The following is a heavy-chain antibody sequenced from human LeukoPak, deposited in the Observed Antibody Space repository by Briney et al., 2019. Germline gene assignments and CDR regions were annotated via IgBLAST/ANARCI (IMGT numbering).Heavy chain of an antibody. Sequence: GESLKTSGKSSGYSFTSYWIGWVPQMPGKGLDWIGIIYPGDSDTRYSPSFQGQVTISADKSISTAYLQWSSLKASDTAMYYCARQAAGAGTKPNYYYYGMDVWGQGTTVTVSS. D-gene: IGHD6-13*01. CDR2: IYPGDSDT. J-gene: IGHJ6*02. V-gene: IGHV5-51*01. CDR3: ARQAAGAGTKPNYYYYGMDV. CDR1: GYSFTSYW.